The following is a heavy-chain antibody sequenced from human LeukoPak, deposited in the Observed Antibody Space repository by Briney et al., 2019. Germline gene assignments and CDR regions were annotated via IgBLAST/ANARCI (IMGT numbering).Heavy chain of an antibody. Sequence: GGSLRLSCAASGFTFSTYAMSWVRQAPGKGLEWVSAISGSGGSTYYADSVKGRFTISRDNSKNTLYLQMNSLRAEDTAVYYCAKFVSTMIVVAPVRGWFDPWGQGTLVTVSS. CDR2: ISGSGGST. CDR1: GFTFSTYA. D-gene: IGHD3-22*01. V-gene: IGHV3-23*01. CDR3: AKFVSTMIVVAPVRGWFDP. J-gene: IGHJ5*02.